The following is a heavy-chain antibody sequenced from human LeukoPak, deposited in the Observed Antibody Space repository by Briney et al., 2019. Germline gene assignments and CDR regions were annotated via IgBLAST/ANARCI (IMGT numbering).Heavy chain of an antibody. CDR1: GFTFSSYS. CDR2: ISSSSSYI. CDR3: ARDYSYGSTLNWFDP. Sequence: GGSLRLSCAASGFTFSSYSMNWVRQAPGKGLEWVSSISSSSSYIYYADSVKGQFTISRDNAKNSLYLQMNSLRAEDTAVYYCARDYSYGSTLNWFDPWGQGTLVTVSS. J-gene: IGHJ5*02. V-gene: IGHV3-21*01. D-gene: IGHD5-18*01.